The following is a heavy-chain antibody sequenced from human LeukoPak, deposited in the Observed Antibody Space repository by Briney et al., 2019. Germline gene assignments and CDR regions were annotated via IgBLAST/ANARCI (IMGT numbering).Heavy chain of an antibody. CDR3: ASSIAVAGTTKFDY. V-gene: IGHV4-59*01. Sequence: SETLSLTCTVSGGSISSYYWSWIRQPPGKGLEWIGYIYYSGSTYYNPSLKSRVTISVDTSKNQFSLKLSSVTAADTAVYYCASSIAVAGTTKFDYWGQGTLVTVSS. J-gene: IGHJ4*02. D-gene: IGHD6-19*01. CDR1: GGSISSYY. CDR2: IYYSGST.